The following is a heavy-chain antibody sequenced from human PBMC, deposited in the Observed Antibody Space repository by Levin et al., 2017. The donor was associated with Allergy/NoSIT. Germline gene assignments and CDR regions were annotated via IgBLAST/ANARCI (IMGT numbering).Heavy chain of an antibody. Sequence: RTGGSLRLSCTVSGGSISSSSYYWGWIRQPPGKGLEWIGSIYYSGSTYYSPSLKSRVSMSVDTSKNQFSLKLSPVTAADTAVYYCARQGGYSGYATIDYWGQGTLVTVSS. CDR1: GGSISSSSYY. CDR2: IYYSGST. V-gene: IGHV4-39*01. CDR3: ARQGGYSGYATIDY. D-gene: IGHD5-12*01. J-gene: IGHJ4*02.